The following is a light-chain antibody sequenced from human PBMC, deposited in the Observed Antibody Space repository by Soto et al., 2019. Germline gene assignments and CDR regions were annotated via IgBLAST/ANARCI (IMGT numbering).Light chain of an antibody. CDR3: QQYSNWPIT. V-gene: IGKV3-15*01. CDR1: QSVSSN. J-gene: IGKJ5*01. CDR2: GAS. Sequence: EIVMTQSPATLSVSPGERATLSCRASQSVSSNLAWYQQKPGQAPRLLIYGASTRATGIPARFSGSGSGTDFPLPITSLQSEDFAFYYCQQYSNWPITFGKGTRLDIK.